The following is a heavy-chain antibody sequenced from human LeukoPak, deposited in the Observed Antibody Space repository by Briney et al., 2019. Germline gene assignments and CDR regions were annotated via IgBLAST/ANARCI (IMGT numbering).Heavy chain of an antibody. CDR3: ARAGKDRYCSSTSCRSYYYYMDV. Sequence: GGSLRLSCAASGFTFDDYGMSWVRQAPGKGLEWVSGINWNGGSTGYADSVKGRFTISRDNAKNSLYLQMNSLRAEDTALYHCARAGKDRYCSSTSCRSYYYYMDVWGKGTTVTVSS. D-gene: IGHD2-2*01. CDR1: GFTFDDYG. CDR2: INWNGGST. J-gene: IGHJ6*03. V-gene: IGHV3-20*01.